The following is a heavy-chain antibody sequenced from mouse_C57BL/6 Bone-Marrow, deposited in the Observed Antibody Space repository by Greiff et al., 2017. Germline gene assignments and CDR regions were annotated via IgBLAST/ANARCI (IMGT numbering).Heavy chain of an antibody. CDR2: IYPRSGDT. D-gene: IGHD6-1*01. CDR3: TREGPYPWGSHKDY. V-gene: IGHV1-81*01. CDR1: GYTFTSYG. J-gene: IGHJ2*01. Sequence: VQLVESGAELVRPGASVKLSCKASGYTFTSYGISWVKQRTGQGLEWIGEIYPRSGDTYYNEKFKGKATLTADKSSSTAYMQLRSLTSDDSAVYYCTREGPYPWGSHKDYWGQGTTLTVSS.